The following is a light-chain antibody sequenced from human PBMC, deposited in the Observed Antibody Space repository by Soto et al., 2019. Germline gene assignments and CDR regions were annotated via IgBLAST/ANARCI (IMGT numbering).Light chain of an antibody. J-gene: IGKJ4*01. V-gene: IGKV3-20*01. CDR1: QSVSSSY. CDR3: QQYGSSPPTLT. CDR2: SAS. Sequence: EIVLTQSPGTLSLSPGERATLSCRASQSVSSSYLAWYQQQPGQAPMLLIYSASSSATGIPDRFSGSGSGTDLALTNRRLESEDFTVYYCQQYGSSPPTLTCGGGTEAEI.